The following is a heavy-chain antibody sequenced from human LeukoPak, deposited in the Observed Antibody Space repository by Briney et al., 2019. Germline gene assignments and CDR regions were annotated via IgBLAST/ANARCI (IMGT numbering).Heavy chain of an antibody. Sequence: ASVKVSCKASGYTFTNYYMHWVRQAPGQGLEWMGIINPSDGKTSYAQKFQGRVTMTRDTSTSTVYMELSSLRSEDTAVYYCARGTMGETLFDYWGQGTLVTVSS. CDR2: INPSDGKT. CDR1: GYTFTNYY. V-gene: IGHV1-46*01. D-gene: IGHD3-10*01. CDR3: ARGTMGETLFDY. J-gene: IGHJ4*02.